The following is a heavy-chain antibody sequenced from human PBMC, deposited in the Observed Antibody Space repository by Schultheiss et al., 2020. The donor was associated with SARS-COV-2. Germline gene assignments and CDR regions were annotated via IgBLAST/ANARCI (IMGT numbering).Heavy chain of an antibody. Sequence: SGPTLVKPTQTLTLTCTFSGFSLSTSGVGVGWIRQPPGKALEWLALIYWDDDKRYSPSLKSRLTISKDTSKNQVVLTMTNMDPVDTATYYCARIRVVGARSYYGMDVWGQGTTVTVSS. V-gene: IGHV2-5*02. CDR1: GFSLSTSGVG. CDR3: ARIRVVGARSYYGMDV. CDR2: IYWDDDK. D-gene: IGHD2-15*01. J-gene: IGHJ6*02.